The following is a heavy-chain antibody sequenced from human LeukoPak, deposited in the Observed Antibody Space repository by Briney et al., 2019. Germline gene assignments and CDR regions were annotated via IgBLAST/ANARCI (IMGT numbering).Heavy chain of an antibody. V-gene: IGHV3-23*01. CDR3: AKKATVITPGNYFDY. J-gene: IGHJ4*02. Sequence: GGSLRLSCAASGLTFSSHAMTWVRQGPGKGLKWVSTTDTRGATFYADSVKGRFTISRDNSKNTLYLHMNSLRDEDTALYYCAKKATVITPGNYFDYWGQGTLVPVSS. D-gene: IGHD4-23*01. CDR1: GLTFSSHA. CDR2: TDTRGAT.